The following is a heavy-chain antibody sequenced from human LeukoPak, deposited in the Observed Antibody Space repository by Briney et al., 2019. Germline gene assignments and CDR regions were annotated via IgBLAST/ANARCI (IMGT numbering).Heavy chain of an antibody. CDR1: GDSMSTYY. J-gene: IGHJ4*02. V-gene: IGHV4-4*07. Sequence: SETQTLICTVSGDSMSTYYWIWIRQPAGKGLEWVGRVYTSGSTNYNPSLKSRVTISVDNSKNHFSPRLTSVTAADTAMYYCARGPSTIFGLYYLDYLGQGTLVTVSS. CDR2: VYTSGST. D-gene: IGHD3-3*01. CDR3: ARGPSTIFGLYYLDY.